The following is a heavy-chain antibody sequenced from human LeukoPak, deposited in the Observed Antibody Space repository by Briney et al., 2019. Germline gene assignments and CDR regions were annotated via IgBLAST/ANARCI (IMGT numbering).Heavy chain of an antibody. V-gene: IGHV3-33*01. D-gene: IGHD4-17*01. Sequence: GGSLRLSCAASGFTFSSYGMHWVRQAPGKGLEWVAVIWYDGGNKYYADSVKGRFTISRDNSKNTLYLQMNSLRAEDTAVYYCARDQRYGDYWSGFDYWGQGNLVTVSS. CDR2: IWYDGGNK. CDR1: GFTFSSYG. J-gene: IGHJ4*02. CDR3: ARDQRYGDYWSGFDY.